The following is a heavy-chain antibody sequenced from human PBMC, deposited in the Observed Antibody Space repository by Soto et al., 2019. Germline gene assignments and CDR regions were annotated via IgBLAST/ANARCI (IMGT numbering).Heavy chain of an antibody. CDR2: INPGDSDA. D-gene: IGHD4-17*01. Sequence: GESLKISCKGVQYSFPTYWIAWVRQMPGKGLEWVGIINPGDSDARYRPSFDGQVTISADKSINTDYLQWSSLKASDTAMYYCARSHGDYSYYYHGFDIWGQGTTFTVSS. CDR3: ARSHGDYSYYYHGFDI. V-gene: IGHV5-51*01. J-gene: IGHJ6*02. CDR1: QYSFPTYW.